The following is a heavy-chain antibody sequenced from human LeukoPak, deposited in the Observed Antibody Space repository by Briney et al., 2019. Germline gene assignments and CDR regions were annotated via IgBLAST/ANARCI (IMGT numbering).Heavy chain of an antibody. CDR1: GGSISSGDYY. CDR2: IYYSGST. D-gene: IGHD5-12*01. J-gene: IGHJ3*02. Sequence: SETLSLTCTVSGGSISSGDYYWSWVRQPPGKGLEWIGYIYYSGSTYYNPSLKSRVTISVDTSKNQFSLNLSSVTAADTAVYYCARDVSGYDSLDIWGQGTMVTVSS. V-gene: IGHV4-30-4*01. CDR3: ARDVSGYDSLDI.